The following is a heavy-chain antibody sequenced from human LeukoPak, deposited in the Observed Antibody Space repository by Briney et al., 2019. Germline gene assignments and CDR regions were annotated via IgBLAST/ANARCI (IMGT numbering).Heavy chain of an antibody. V-gene: IGHV1-18*01. D-gene: IGHD2-8*02. CDR2: ISPNNGNT. J-gene: IGHJ4*02. CDR3: VRGPGPGWWKVGGGEY. CDR1: GYTFGPSG. Sequence: VASVKVSCKTSGYTFGPSGISWVRQAPGQGLEWMGCISPNNGNTNYAQKVQGRVTMTTDTSTSTVYMELRSLRSDDTAVYYCVRGPGPGWWKVGGGEYWGQGTLVTVSS.